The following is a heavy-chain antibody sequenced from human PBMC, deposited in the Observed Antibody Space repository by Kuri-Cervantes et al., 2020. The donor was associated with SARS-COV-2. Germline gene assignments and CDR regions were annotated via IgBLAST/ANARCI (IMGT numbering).Heavy chain of an antibody. J-gene: IGHJ5*02. V-gene: IGHV5-51*01. CDR2: IYPGDSDT. Sequence: KVSCKGSGYSFTSYWIGWVRQMPGKGLEWMGIIYPGDSDTRYSPSFQGQVTISADKSISTAYLQWSSPKASDTAMYYCARQIVVVPAAIYWFDPWGQGTLVTVSS. D-gene: IGHD2-2*01. CDR3: ARQIVVVPAAIYWFDP. CDR1: GYSFTSYW.